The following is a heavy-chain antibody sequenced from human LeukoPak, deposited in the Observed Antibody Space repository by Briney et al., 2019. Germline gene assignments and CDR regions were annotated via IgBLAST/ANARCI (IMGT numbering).Heavy chain of an antibody. CDR2: IDPSDSYT. D-gene: IGHD3-22*01. CDR3: ARNRYYYDFSGYYVDY. CDR1: GYSFSSYW. Sequence: GXSXRISCKGSGYSFSSYWISWVRQMPGKGLEWMGSIDPSDSYTNFSPSFQGHVTISTDKSISTAYLQWSSLRASDTAMYYCARNRYYYDFSGYYVDYWGQXTXXXVSS. V-gene: IGHV5-10-1*01. J-gene: IGHJ4*02.